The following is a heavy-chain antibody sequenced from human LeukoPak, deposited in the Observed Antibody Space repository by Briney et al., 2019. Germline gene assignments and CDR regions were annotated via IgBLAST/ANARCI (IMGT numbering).Heavy chain of an antibody. J-gene: IGHJ4*02. D-gene: IGHD3-22*01. Sequence: GGSLRLSCAASGFTFSNYYMSWIRQAPGKGLEWVSYISSSGSTIYYADSVKGPFTISRDNAKNSLYLQMNSLRAEDTAVYYCARSYEYYYDSSGYYGYWGQGTLVTVSS. V-gene: IGHV3-11*01. CDR3: ARSYEYYYDSSGYYGY. CDR2: ISSSGSTI. CDR1: GFTFSNYY.